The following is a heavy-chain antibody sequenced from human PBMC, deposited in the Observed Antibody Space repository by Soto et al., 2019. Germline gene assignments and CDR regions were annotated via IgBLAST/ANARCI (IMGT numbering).Heavy chain of an antibody. D-gene: IGHD2-2*01. CDR1: GYTFTSYG. CDR2: ISAYNGNT. J-gene: IGHJ4*02. V-gene: IGHV1-18*04. CDR3: ARSTWTAAASLYFDY. Sequence: VKVSCKASGYTFTSYGISWVRQAPGQGLEWMGWISAYNGNTNYAQKLQGRVTMTTDTSTSTAYMELRSLRSDDTAVYYCARSTWTAAASLYFDYWGQGTLVTVSS.